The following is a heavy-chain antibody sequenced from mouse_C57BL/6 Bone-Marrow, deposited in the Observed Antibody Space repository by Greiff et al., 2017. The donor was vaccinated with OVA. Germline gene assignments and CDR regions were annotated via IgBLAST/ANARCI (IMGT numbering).Heavy chain of an antibody. CDR3: ARRGYYGSPWYCDV. J-gene: IGHJ1*03. V-gene: IGHV1-50*01. Sequence: QVQLQQPGAELVKPGASVKLSCKASGYTFTSYWMQWVKQRPGQGLEWIGEIDPSDSYTNYNQKFKGKATLTVDTSSSTAYMQLSSLTSEDSAVYYCARRGYYGSPWYCDVWGTGTTVTVSS. D-gene: IGHD1-1*01. CDR2: IDPSDSYT. CDR1: GYTFTSYW.